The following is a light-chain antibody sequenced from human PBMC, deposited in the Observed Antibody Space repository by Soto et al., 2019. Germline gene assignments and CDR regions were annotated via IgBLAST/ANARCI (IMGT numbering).Light chain of an antibody. Sequence: IVLTQSPGTLSLSPGERATLSCWASQSVSSNYLAWYQQKPGQAPRLLIYGASSRATGIPDRFSGTGSGTDFTLTISRLEPEDFAVYYCQHYGSSPRGTFGQGTKLEI. J-gene: IGKJ1*01. CDR1: QSVSSNY. V-gene: IGKV3-20*01. CDR3: QHYGSSPRGT. CDR2: GAS.